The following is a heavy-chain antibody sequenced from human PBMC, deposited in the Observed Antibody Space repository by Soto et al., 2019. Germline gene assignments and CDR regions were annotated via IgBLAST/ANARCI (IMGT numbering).Heavy chain of an antibody. CDR1: GASVSSDSYH. CDR3: AARVGATPPKT. V-gene: IGHV4-61*01. CDR2: IYYSGST. D-gene: IGHD1-26*01. J-gene: IGHJ5*02. Sequence: QVQLRESGPGLVKPSETLSLRCTVSGASVSSDSYHWCWIRQPPGKGLEWIGKIYYSGSTNYNPSLKRRVTISVDTSKNQFSLKLTSVTAADTAVYYCAARVGATPPKTWGQGTLVIVSS.